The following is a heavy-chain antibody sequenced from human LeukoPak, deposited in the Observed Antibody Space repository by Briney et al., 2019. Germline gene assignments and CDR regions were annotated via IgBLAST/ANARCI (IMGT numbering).Heavy chain of an antibody. CDR2: IKSKTDGGTT. D-gene: IGHD3-22*01. Sequence: PGGSLRLSCAASGFTFSNAWMSWVRQAPGKGLEWVGRIKSKTDGGTTDYAAPVKGRFTISRDDSKNTLYLQMNSLKTEDTAVYYCTTRETIYYDSSLTKYGYFDYWGQGTLVTVSS. CDR3: TTRETIYYDSSLTKYGYFDY. J-gene: IGHJ4*02. V-gene: IGHV3-15*01. CDR1: GFTFSNAW.